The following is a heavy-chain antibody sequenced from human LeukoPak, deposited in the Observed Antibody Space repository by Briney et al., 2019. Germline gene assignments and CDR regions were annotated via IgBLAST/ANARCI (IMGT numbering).Heavy chain of an antibody. D-gene: IGHD2-2*01. Sequence: ASVKVSCKASGYTFTGYYMHWVRQAPGQGLEWTGWINPNSGRTNYAQKFQGRVTMTRDTSISTAYMELSRLRSDDTAVYYCAKAQPYCSSTSCYVGLVDYWGQGTLVTVSS. CDR2: INPNSGRT. CDR1: GYTFTGYY. CDR3: AKAQPYCSSTSCYVGLVDY. J-gene: IGHJ4*02. V-gene: IGHV1-2*02.